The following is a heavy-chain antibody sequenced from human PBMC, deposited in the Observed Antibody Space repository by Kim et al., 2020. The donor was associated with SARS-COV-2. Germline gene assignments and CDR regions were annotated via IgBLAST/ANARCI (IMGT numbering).Heavy chain of an antibody. D-gene: IGHD3-22*01. V-gene: IGHV5-51*01. CDR2: IYPGDSDT. CDR3: AREYYYDSSGYDAFDI. Sequence: GESLKISCKGSGYSFTSYWIGWVRQMPGKGLEWMGIIYPGDSDTRYSPSFQGQVTISADKSISTAYLQWSSLKASDTAMYYCAREYYYDSSGYDAFDIWGQGTMVTVSS. J-gene: IGHJ3*02. CDR1: GYSFTSYW.